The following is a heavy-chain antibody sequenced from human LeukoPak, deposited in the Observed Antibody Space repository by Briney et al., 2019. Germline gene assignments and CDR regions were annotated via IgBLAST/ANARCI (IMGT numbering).Heavy chain of an antibody. CDR2: ISPSGGNL. V-gene: IGHV3-11*01. CDR1: GFPFSDFY. Sequence: PGGSLRLSCVASGFPFSDFYMNWIRQTPGKGLEWLSYISPSGGNLYYADSVKGRFTISRDNAKKSLYLQMNSLRAEDTAIYYCARDGVRFEGDYQYHAGMDVWGQGTTVTVSS. J-gene: IGHJ6*02. D-gene: IGHD3-3*01. CDR3: ARDGVRFEGDYQYHAGMDV.